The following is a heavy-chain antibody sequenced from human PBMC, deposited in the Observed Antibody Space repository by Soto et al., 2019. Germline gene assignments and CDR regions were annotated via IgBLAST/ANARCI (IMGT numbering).Heavy chain of an antibody. V-gene: IGHV3-30*18. D-gene: IGHD2-15*01. Sequence: PGGSLRLSCAASGFTFSSYVMHWVRQAPGKGLEWVAVISYDGSNKYSADSVKGRFTISRDDSKNTLYLQMNSLRPEDTAVYCCAKEGGPHRPYYDMDVWGKGTTVTVSS. CDR1: GFTFSSYV. CDR2: ISYDGSNK. CDR3: AKEGGPHRPYYDMDV. J-gene: IGHJ6*03.